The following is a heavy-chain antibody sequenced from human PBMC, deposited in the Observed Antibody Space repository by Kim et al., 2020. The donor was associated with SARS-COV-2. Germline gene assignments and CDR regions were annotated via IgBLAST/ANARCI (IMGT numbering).Heavy chain of an antibody. J-gene: IGHJ4*02. CDR1: GYSISSGYY. Sequence: SETLSLTCTVSGYSISSGYYWGWIRQPPGKGLEWIGSIYHSGSTYYNPSLKSRVTISVDTSKNQFSLKLSSVTAADTAVYYCSRSVVGGYFDYWGQGTLV. CDR2: IYHSGST. CDR3: SRSVVGGYFDY. V-gene: IGHV4-38-2*02. D-gene: IGHD1-26*01.